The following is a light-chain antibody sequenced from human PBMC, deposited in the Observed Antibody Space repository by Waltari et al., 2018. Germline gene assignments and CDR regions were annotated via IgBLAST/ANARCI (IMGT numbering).Light chain of an antibody. J-gene: IGKJ1*01. Sequence: DIVMTQSPDSLAVSLGERATINCKSSQSVLYSSNNKNYLAWYQHKRGQPPKLLSSWASTRELGVPDRFSGGGSGTDFTLTINSLQAEDVAVYYCQQYYSHPRTFGQGTKVEIK. CDR2: WAS. CDR1: QSVLYSSNNKNY. CDR3: QQYYSHPRT. V-gene: IGKV4-1*01.